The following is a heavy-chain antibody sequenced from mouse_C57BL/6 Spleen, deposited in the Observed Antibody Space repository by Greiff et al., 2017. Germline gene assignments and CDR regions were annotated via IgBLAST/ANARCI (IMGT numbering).Heavy chain of an antibody. J-gene: IGHJ2*01. D-gene: IGHD1-1*02. CDR3: AREGYYRIDY. V-gene: IGHV1-64*01. Sequence: QVQLQQPGAELVKPGASVKLSCKASGYTFTSYWMHWVKQRPGQGLEWIGMIHPNSGSTNYNEKFKSKATLTVDKSSSTAYMQLNSLTSEDSAVFYCAREGYYRIDYWRQGTTLTVSS. CDR2: IHPNSGST. CDR1: GYTFTSYW.